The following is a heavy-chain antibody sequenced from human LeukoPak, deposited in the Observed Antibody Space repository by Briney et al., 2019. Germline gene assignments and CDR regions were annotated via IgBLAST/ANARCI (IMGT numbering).Heavy chain of an antibody. Sequence: PGGSLRLSRAASGFTFSDYYMSWLRQAPGKGLEWVSYISSSGSTIYYADSVKGRFTISRDNAKNSLYLQMYSLRAEDTAVYYCARDRYYYDSSGYYSFEYWGQGTLVTVSS. D-gene: IGHD3-22*01. J-gene: IGHJ4*02. CDR3: ARDRYYYDSSGYYSFEY. CDR1: GFTFSDYY. CDR2: ISSSGSTI. V-gene: IGHV3-11*01.